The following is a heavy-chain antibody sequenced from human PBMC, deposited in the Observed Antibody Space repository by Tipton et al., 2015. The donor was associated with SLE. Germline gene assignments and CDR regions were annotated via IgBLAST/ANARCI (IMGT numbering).Heavy chain of an antibody. J-gene: IGHJ3*02. D-gene: IGHD6-6*01. CDR1: GFSFSDYE. V-gene: IGHV3-48*03. CDR3: ASETSTSSHDAFDI. Sequence: SLRLSCAGSGFSFSDYEMHWVRQAPGKGLEWISYITGSGGAITYADSVKGRFIISRDNTKNSLYLQMNSLRAEDTAVYYCASETSTSSHDAFDIWGQGTMVTVSS. CDR2: ITGSGGAI.